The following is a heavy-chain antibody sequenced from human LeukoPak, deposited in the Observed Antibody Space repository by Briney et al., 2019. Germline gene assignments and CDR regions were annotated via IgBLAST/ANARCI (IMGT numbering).Heavy chain of an antibody. CDR1: GFTFSSYG. V-gene: IGHV3-30*02. CDR3: AKDSHIVVVVAAPDYGMDV. D-gene: IGHD2-15*01. J-gene: IGHJ6*02. Sequence: PGGSLRLSCAASGFTFSSYGMHWVRQAPGKGLEWVAFIRYDGSNKYYADSVKGRFTISRVNSKNTLYLQMNSLRAEDTAVYYCAKDSHIVVVVAAPDYGMDVWGQGTTVTVSS. CDR2: IRYDGSNK.